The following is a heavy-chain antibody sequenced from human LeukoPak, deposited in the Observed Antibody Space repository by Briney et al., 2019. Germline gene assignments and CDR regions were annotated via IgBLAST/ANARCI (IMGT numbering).Heavy chain of an antibody. CDR2: ISSSDSTT. CDR1: GFTFSSYE. J-gene: IGHJ4*02. CDR3: ARVLYDSSGYYLNYFDY. V-gene: IGHV3-48*03. Sequence: GGSLRLSCVASGFTFSSYEMNWVRQAPGMGLEWVSYISSSDSTTYYADSVKGRFTTSRDNAMNSLYLQMNSLRVEDTAVYYCARVLYDSSGYYLNYFDYWGQGTLVTVSS. D-gene: IGHD3-22*01.